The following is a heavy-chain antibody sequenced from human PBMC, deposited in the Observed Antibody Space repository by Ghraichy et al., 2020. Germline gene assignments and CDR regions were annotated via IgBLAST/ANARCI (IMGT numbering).Heavy chain of an antibody. Sequence: GGSLRLSCAASGFTFSSYWMHWVRQAPGKGLMWVSRINSDGSTTNYADSVKGRFTISRDNAKNTLYLQVNSLRAEDTAVYYCARDLGRFDVGTAWGQGTLVTVSS. V-gene: IGHV3-74*01. CDR2: INSDGSTT. J-gene: IGHJ4*02. D-gene: IGHD2-15*01. CDR3: ARDLGRFDVGTA. CDR1: GFTFSSYW.